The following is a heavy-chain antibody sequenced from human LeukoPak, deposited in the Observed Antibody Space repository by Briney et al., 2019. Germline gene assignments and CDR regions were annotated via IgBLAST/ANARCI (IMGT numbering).Heavy chain of an antibody. CDR2: IYYSGST. CDR3: ARVRTTWWFDP. V-gene: IGHV4-39*07. J-gene: IGHJ5*02. Sequence: SETLSLTCTVSGGSISSYYWGWIRQPPGKGLEWIGSIYYSGSTYYNPSLKSRVTISVDTSKNQFSLKLSSVTAADTAVYYCARVRTTWWFDPWGQGTLVTVSS. D-gene: IGHD1-7*01. CDR1: GGSISSYY.